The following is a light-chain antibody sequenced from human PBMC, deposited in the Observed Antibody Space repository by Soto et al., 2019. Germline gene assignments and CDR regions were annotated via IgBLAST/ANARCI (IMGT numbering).Light chain of an antibody. V-gene: IGKV3-15*01. Sequence: EIVMTQSPATLSVSPGERATLSCRATQSVRSNLAWYQQKPGQAPRLLIYGASTRATGIPATFSGSGSGTEFTLTISSLQSEDFATYYCQQYDNLPLTFGQGTRLEI. CDR2: GAS. J-gene: IGKJ5*01. CDR1: QSVRSN. CDR3: QQYDNLPLT.